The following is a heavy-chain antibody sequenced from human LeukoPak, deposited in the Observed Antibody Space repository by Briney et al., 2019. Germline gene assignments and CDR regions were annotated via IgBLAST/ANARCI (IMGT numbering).Heavy chain of an antibody. CDR3: ARDRALYDTRRGYYYTEDDY. J-gene: IGHJ4*02. CDR2: VNQDGSEK. Sequence: PGGSLRLSCAASGFTFSSYWMSWVRQAPGQGLEWMANVNQDGSEKYYVDSVKGRFTISRDNAKSSLYLQMNSLRADDTAVYYCARDRALYDTRRGYYYTEDDYWGQGALVTVSS. CDR1: GFTFSSYW. D-gene: IGHD3-22*01. V-gene: IGHV3-7*01.